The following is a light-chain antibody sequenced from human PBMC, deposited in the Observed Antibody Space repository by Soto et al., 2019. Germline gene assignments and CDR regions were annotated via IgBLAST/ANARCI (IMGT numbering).Light chain of an antibody. Sequence: QSALTQPPSASGSPGQSVTISCTGASSDVGNYNYVSWYQQHPGKAPKLMIYEVTKRPSGVPDRFSGSKSGNTASLTVSGLQAEDEPDYYCSSYAGSKTLFGGGTKLTVL. CDR3: SSYAGSKTL. V-gene: IGLV2-8*01. CDR1: SSDVGNYNY. J-gene: IGLJ3*02. CDR2: EVT.